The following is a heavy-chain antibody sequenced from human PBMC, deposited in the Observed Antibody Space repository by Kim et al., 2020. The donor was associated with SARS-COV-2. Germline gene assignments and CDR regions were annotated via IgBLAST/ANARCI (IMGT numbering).Heavy chain of an antibody. CDR1: GFTVSSNY. Sequence: GGSLRLSCAASGFTVSSNYMSWVRQAPGKGLEWVSVIYSGGSTYYADSVKGRFTISRDNSKNTLYLHMNSLRAEDTAVYYCARDLWWLRGGVGTYFDYWG. CDR3: ARDLWWLRGGVGTYFDY. CDR2: IYSGGST. J-gene: IGHJ4*01. V-gene: IGHV3-53*01. D-gene: IGHD5-12*01.